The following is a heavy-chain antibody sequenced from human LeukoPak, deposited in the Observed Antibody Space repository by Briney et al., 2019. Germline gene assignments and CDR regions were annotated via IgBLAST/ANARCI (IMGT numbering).Heavy chain of an antibody. CDR3: ARRLGLWFGETHPFDY. V-gene: IGHV3-13*01. CDR1: GFTFSSYD. D-gene: IGHD3-10*01. J-gene: IGHJ4*02. Sequence: GGSLRLSCAASGFTFSSYDMHWVRQATGKGLEWVSAIGTAGDTYYPGSVKGRFTISRENAKNSLYLQMNSLRAGDTAVYYCARRLGLWFGETHPFDYWGQGTLVTVSS. CDR2: IGTAGDT.